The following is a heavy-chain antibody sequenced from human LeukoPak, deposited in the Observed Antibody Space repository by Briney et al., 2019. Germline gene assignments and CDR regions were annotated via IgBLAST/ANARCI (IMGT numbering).Heavy chain of an antibody. CDR2: MNPNSGNT. J-gene: IGHJ4*02. V-gene: IGHV1-8*01. CDR3: ARDCGGDCYSRFDY. CDR1: GYTFTSYD. Sequence: ASVKVSCKASGYTFTSYDINWVRQATGQGLERMGWMNPNSGNTGYAQKFQGRVTMTRNTSISTAYMELSSLRSEDTAVYYCARDCGGDCYSRFDYWGQGTLVTVSS. D-gene: IGHD2-21*02.